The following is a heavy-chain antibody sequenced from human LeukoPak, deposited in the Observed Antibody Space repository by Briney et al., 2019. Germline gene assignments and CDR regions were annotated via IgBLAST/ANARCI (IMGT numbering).Heavy chain of an antibody. D-gene: IGHD5-18*01. CDR2: IYYSGST. J-gene: IGHJ5*02. CDR1: GGSISSYY. V-gene: IGHV4-59*01. Sequence: SETLSLTCTVSGGSISSYYWSWIRQPPGKGLEWIGYIYYSGSTNYNPSLKSRVTISVDTSKNQFSLKLSSVTAADTAVYYCARYHFGYSYGDNWFDPWGQGTLVTVSS. CDR3: ARYHFGYSYGDNWFDP.